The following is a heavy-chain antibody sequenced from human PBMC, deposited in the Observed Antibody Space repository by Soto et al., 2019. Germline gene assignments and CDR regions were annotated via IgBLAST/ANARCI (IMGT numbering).Heavy chain of an antibody. CDR3: ARGRTVYFYDSSGYYLHY. J-gene: IGHJ4*02. Sequence: SETLSLTCAVYCGSFIGYYWSWIRQPPGKGLEWIGEINHSGSTNYNPSLKSRVTISVDTSKNQFSLKLSSVTAADTAVYYCARGRTVYFYDSSGYYLHYWGQGTLVTVSS. CDR2: INHSGST. D-gene: IGHD3-22*01. V-gene: IGHV4-34*01. CDR1: CGSFIGYY.